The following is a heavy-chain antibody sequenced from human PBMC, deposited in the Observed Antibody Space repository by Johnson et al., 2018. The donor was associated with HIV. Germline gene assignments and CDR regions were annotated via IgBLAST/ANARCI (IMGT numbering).Heavy chain of an antibody. Sequence: QVQLVESGGGLVKPGGSLTLSCAGSGFTFSSYGMHWVRQAAGKGLEWVALIWYDGSNKYYADSGQGRFTLSRDNSKNTLYLQMNSLRAEDTAVYYCAKDSMGYNWNQFEAFDIWGQGTMVTVSS. CDR2: IWYDGSNK. V-gene: IGHV3-33*06. D-gene: IGHD1-20*01. J-gene: IGHJ3*02. CDR1: GFTFSSYG. CDR3: AKDSMGYNWNQFEAFDI.